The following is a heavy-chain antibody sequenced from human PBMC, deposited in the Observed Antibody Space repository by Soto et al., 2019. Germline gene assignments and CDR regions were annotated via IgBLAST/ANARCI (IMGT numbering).Heavy chain of an antibody. Sequence: QVQLVQSGAEVKKPGSSVKVSCKASGGTFSSYAISWVRQAPGQGLEWMGGIIPIFGTANYAQKFQGRVMITSDESRSTAYMELSRLRSEDTAVYYCASTYCTNGVCYRKYYFDYWGQGTLVTVSS. J-gene: IGHJ4*02. D-gene: IGHD2-8*01. CDR1: GGTFSSYA. V-gene: IGHV1-69*01. CDR2: IIPIFGTA. CDR3: ASTYCTNGVCYRKYYFDY.